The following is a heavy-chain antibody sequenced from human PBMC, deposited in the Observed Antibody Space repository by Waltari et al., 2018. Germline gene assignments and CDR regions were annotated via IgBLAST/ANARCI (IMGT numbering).Heavy chain of an antibody. CDR2: VAPEYSET. CDR3: ATENPGVPGGYYPFDY. J-gene: IGHJ4*02. D-gene: IGHD3-10*01. V-gene: IGHV1-24*01. CDR1: GYTLTELS. Sequence: QVQLVQSGAEVKKPGASVKVSCKVSGYTLTELSMHWVRQAPGKGLEWMGGVAPEYSETIYAQKFQGRVTMTEDTSTDTADMELSSLRSEDTAVYYCATENPGVPGGYYPFDYWGQGTLVTVSS.